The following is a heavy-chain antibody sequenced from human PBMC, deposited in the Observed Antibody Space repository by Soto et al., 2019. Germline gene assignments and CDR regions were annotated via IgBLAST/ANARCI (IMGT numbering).Heavy chain of an antibody. CDR2: IWYDGSNK. J-gene: IGHJ4*02. Sequence: GGSLRLSCAASGFTFSSYGMHWVRQAPGKGLEWVAVIWYDGSNKYYADSVKGRFTISRDNSKNTLYLQMNSLRAEDTAVYYCARYSGSYLFDYWGQGTLVTVSS. D-gene: IGHD1-26*01. CDR1: GFTFSSYG. V-gene: IGHV3-33*01. CDR3: ARYSGSYLFDY.